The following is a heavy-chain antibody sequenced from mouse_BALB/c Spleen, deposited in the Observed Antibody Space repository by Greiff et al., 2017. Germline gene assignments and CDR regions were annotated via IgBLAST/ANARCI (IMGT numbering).Heavy chain of an antibody. CDR3: ARGDVNYAMDY. CDR2: ISTYYGNT. J-gene: IGHJ4*01. CDR1: GYTFTDYA. Sequence: VMLVESGPELVRPGVSVKISCKGSGYTFTDYAMHWVKQSHAKSLEWIGVISTYYGNTNYNQKFKGKATMTVDKSSSTAYMELARLTSEDSAIYYCARGDVNYAMDYWGQGTSVTVSS. V-gene: IGHV1-67*01.